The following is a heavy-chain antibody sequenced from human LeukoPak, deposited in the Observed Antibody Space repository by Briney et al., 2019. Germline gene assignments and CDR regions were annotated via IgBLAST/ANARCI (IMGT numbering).Heavy chain of an antibody. CDR3: ARGGQDYGDYFWYFDY. D-gene: IGHD4-17*01. CDR1: GFTFSNYG. CDR2: IWYDGSNK. J-gene: IGHJ4*02. V-gene: IGHV3-33*01. Sequence: GGSLSLSCEASGFTFSNYGMHWVRQAPGKGLEWVAVIWYDGSNKYYGDSVKGRFTISRDNSKNTLYLQMNSLRAEDTAVYYCARGGQDYGDYFWYFDYWGQGTLVTVSS.